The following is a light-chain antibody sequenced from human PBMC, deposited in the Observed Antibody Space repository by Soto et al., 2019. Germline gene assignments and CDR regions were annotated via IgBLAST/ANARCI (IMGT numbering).Light chain of an antibody. CDR3: QQYGRSPPMYT. J-gene: IGKJ2*01. CDR2: DAS. CDR1: QSVNSSH. Sequence: DIVLTQSPGTLSLSPGERATLSFSASQSVNSSHLAWDQQKPGQAPMLIIYDASSRATGIPDRFSGSGSGTDFTLTISSLETEDFAVYYCQQYGRSPPMYTFGQGAKLEIK. V-gene: IGKV3-20*01.